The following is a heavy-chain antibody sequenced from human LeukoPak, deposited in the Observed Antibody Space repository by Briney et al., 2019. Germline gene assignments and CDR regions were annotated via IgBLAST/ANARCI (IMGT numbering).Heavy chain of an antibody. CDR3: AKAVVAATRGNWFDP. D-gene: IGHD2-15*01. Sequence: PGGSLRLSCAASGFTFSSYAMSWVRQAPGKGLGWVSAISGSGGSTYYADSVKGRFTISRDNSKNTLYLQMNSLRAEDTAVYYCAKAVVAATRGNWFDPWGQGTLVTVSS. CDR1: GFTFSSYA. V-gene: IGHV3-23*01. CDR2: ISGSGGST. J-gene: IGHJ5*02.